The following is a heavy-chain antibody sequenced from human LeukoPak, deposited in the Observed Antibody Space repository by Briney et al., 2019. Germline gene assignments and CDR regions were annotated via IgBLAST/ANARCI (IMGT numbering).Heavy chain of an antibody. J-gene: IGHJ6*02. Sequence: TGGSLRLSCAASGFTFSNYAMSWVRQAPGKGLEWVSTISGGGSSITSADSVKGRFTIARDNSKNTLYLQVNSLRAEDTAVYYCAKPYCRATRCYLYLYGMDVWGQGTTVIVSS. CDR3: AKPYCRATRCYLYLYGMDV. CDR1: GFTFSNYA. D-gene: IGHD2-2*01. V-gene: IGHV3-23*01. CDR2: ISGGGSSI.